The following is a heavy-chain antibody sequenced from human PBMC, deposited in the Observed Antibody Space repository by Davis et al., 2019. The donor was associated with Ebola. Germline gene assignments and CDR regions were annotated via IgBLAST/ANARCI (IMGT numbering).Heavy chain of an antibody. CDR1: GGSISSNTYY. Sequence: PGGSLRLSCTVSGGSISSNTYYWGWIRQPPGKGLEWIGSIYYSGSTYYNPSLKSRVTISVDTSKNQFSLRLSSVTATDTAVYYCARLGVYANWFDPWGQGTLVTVSS. J-gene: IGHJ5*02. CDR3: ARLGVYANWFDP. CDR2: IYYSGST. D-gene: IGHD2-8*02. V-gene: IGHV4-39*01.